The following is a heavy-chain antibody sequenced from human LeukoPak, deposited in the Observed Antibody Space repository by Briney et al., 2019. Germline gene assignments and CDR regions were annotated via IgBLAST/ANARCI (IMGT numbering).Heavy chain of an antibody. CDR2: IKQDGSEK. J-gene: IGHJ4*02. CDR3: ARDGSYTFYYFDY. Sequence: GGSLRLSCAASGFTFSSYWMSWVRQAPGKGLEWVANIKQDGSEKYYVDSVKGRFTISRDNAKNSLYLQMNSLRAEDTAVYYCARDGSYTFYYFDYWGQGTLVTVSS. D-gene: IGHD1-26*01. CDR1: GFTFSSYW. V-gene: IGHV3-7*01.